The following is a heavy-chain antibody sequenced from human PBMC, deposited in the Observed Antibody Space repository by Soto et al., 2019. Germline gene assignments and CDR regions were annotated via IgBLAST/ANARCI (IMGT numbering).Heavy chain of an antibody. Sequence: GGSLRLSCAASGFTFSSYAMSWVRQAPGKGLEWVSAISGSGGSTYYADSVKGRFTISRDNSKNTLYLQMNSLRAEDTAVYYCAQDSSGYYYYFDYWGQGTLVTVSS. CDR1: GFTFSSYA. CDR3: AQDSSGYYYYFDY. J-gene: IGHJ4*02. CDR2: ISGSGGST. D-gene: IGHD3-22*01. V-gene: IGHV3-23*01.